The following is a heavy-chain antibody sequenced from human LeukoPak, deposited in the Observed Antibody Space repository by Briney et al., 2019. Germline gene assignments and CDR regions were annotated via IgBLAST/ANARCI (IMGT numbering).Heavy chain of an antibody. J-gene: IGHJ4*02. CDR2: ISSSSSYI. V-gene: IGHV3-21*04. D-gene: IGHD6-19*01. CDR3: AKDRVAVAGRGFDY. CDR1: GFTFSSYS. Sequence: GGSLRLSCAASGFTFSSYSMNWVRQAPGKGLEWVSSISSSSSYIYYADSVKGRFTISRDNAKNSLYLQMNSLRAEDTALYYCAKDRVAVAGRGFDYWGQGTLVTVSS.